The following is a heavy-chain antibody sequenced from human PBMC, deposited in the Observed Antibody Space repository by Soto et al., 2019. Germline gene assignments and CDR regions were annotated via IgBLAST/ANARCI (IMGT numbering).Heavy chain of an antibody. Sequence: QITLKESGPTLVKPTQTLTLTCTFSGFSLSTSGVGVGWIRQPRGKALEWLALIYWNDDKRYSPSLKSRLTNTKNTSKNQVVLTMTNMDPVDTATYYCAHETNYDYVWGSYRNFDYWGQGTLVTVSS. V-gene: IGHV2-5*01. J-gene: IGHJ4*02. CDR1: GFSLSTSGVG. D-gene: IGHD3-16*02. CDR3: AHETNYDYVWGSYRNFDY. CDR2: IYWNDDK.